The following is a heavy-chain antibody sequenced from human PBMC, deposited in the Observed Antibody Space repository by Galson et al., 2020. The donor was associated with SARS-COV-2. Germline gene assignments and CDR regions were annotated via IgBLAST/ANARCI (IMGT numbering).Heavy chain of an antibody. V-gene: IGHV3-30*18. CDR2: ISYDGSNK. D-gene: IGHD3-3*01. CDR1: GFTFSSYG. Sequence: GSLRLSCAASGFTFSSYGMHWVRQAPGKGLEWVAVISYDGSNKYYADSVKGRFTISRDNSKNTLYLQMNSLRAEDTAVYYCAKDTRITIFGVVIIDSLDVWGQGTTVTVSS. J-gene: IGHJ6*02. CDR3: AKDTRITIFGVVIIDSLDV.